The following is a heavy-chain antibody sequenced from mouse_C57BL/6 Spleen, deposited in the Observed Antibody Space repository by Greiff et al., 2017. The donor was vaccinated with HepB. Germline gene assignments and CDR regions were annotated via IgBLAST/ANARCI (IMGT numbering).Heavy chain of an antibody. J-gene: IGHJ2*01. CDR3: AIEEPIYSAFDY. D-gene: IGHD2-1*01. CDR2: INPYNGGT. V-gene: IGHV1-19*01. Sequence: EVQLQQSGPVLVKPGASVKMSCKASGYTFTDYYMNWVKQSHGKSLEWIGVINPYNGGTSYNQKFKGKATLTVDKSSSTAYMELNSLTSEDSAVYYCAIEEPIYSAFDYWGQGTTLTVSS. CDR1: GYTFTDYY.